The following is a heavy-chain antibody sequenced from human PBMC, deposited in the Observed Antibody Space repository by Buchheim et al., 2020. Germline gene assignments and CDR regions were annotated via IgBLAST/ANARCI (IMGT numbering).Heavy chain of an antibody. CDR1: GYTFTTFG. CDR3: ARGSVTVDY. J-gene: IGHJ4*02. V-gene: IGHV1-18*01. D-gene: IGHD4-11*01. CDR2: VSANNGRT. Sequence: QVQLVQSGPEVKKPGASVKVSCKASGYTFTTFGITWVRQAPGQGLEWLGWVSANNGRTDYAQKVQGRVTMTTDTSTNTAYMELRRLSSNDTAVYYCARGSVTVDYWGQGTL.